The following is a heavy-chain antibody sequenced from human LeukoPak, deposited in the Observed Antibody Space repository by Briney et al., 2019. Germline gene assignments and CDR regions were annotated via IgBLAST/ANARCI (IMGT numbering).Heavy chain of an antibody. D-gene: IGHD2-2*01. V-gene: IGHV1-2*02. CDR2: IDPNNGGV. Sequence: GASVTVSCKASGYTFTCYYMHWLRQPPAPGLEWMGWIDPNNGGVHYAQRVHGRITMTRATSISTAYLELSGLRSDDTAVYYCARYCSRTSCPDRVFDIWGQGTMVTVSS. J-gene: IGHJ3*02. CDR1: GYTFTCYY. CDR3: ARYCSRTSCPDRVFDI.